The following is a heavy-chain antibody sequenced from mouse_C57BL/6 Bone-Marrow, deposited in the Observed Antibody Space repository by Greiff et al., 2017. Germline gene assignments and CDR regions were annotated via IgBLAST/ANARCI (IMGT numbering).Heavy chain of an antibody. CDR1: GYAFSSSW. V-gene: IGHV1-82*01. Sequence: QVQLQQSGPELVQSGASVKISCKASGYAFSSSWMNWVKQRPGKGLEWIGRIYPGDGDTNYNGKFKGKATLTADKSSSTAYMQLSSLTSEDSAVYFCARECDYYGSRPWFASWGTATLVTVSA. D-gene: IGHD1-1*01. CDR2: IYPGDGDT. CDR3: ARECDYYGSRPWFAS. J-gene: IGHJ3*01.